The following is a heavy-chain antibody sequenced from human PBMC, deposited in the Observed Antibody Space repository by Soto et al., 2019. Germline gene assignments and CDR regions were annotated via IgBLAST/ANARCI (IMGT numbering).Heavy chain of an antibody. J-gene: IGHJ4*02. CDR3: ARDLGDSSGPFRRVFDY. CDR2: ISAYNGNT. CDR1: GYTFTSYG. D-gene: IGHD6-19*01. V-gene: IGHV1-18*01. Sequence: ASVKVSCKASGYTFTSYGISWVRQAPGQGLEWMGWISAYNGNTNYAQKLQGRVTMTTDTSTSTAYMELRSLRPDDTAVYYCARDLGDSSGPFRRVFDYWGQGTLVTVSS.